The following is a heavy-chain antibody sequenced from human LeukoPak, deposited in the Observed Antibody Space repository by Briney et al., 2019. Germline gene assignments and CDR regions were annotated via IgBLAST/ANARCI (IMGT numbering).Heavy chain of an antibody. Sequence: GGSLRLSCAASGFTFSSYSMNWVRQAPGKGLEWVSSISSSSSYIYYADSVKGRFTISRDNAKNSLYLQMNSLRAEDTAVYYCAREHCSSTSCFIDYWGQGTLVTVSS. CDR1: GFTFSSYS. V-gene: IGHV3-21*01. CDR2: ISSSSSYI. D-gene: IGHD2-2*01. J-gene: IGHJ4*02. CDR3: AREHCSSTSCFIDY.